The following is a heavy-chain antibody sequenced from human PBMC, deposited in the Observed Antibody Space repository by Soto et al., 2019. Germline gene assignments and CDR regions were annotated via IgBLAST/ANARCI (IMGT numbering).Heavy chain of an antibody. D-gene: IGHD3-3*01. CDR3: ARGVYNTIFGVVSLDF. CDR1: GGSFSGYY. CDR2: INHSGST. J-gene: IGHJ4*02. Sequence: PSETLSLTCAVYGGSFSGYYWSWIRQRPGKGLEWIGEINHSGSTNYNPSLKSRVTISVDTSKNQFSLKLSSVTAADTAVYFCARGVYNTIFGVVSLDFWGQGTLGTVSS. V-gene: IGHV4-34*01.